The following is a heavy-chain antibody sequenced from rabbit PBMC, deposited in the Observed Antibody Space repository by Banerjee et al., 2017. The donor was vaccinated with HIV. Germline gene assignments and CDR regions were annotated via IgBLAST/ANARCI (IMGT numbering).Heavy chain of an antibody. V-gene: IGHV1S40*01. D-gene: IGHD2-1*01. Sequence: QSLEESGGDLVKPGASLTLTCTASGFSFSSSYWICWVRQAPGKGLEWIACIYASSSDGSSDGSYYASWAKGRFTISKTSSTTVTLQMTSLTAADTATYFCVRWATMTMVTRLDLWGPGTLVTVS. CDR3: VRWATMTMVTRLDL. CDR2: IYASSSDGSSDGS. CDR1: GFSFSSSYW. J-gene: IGHJ3*01.